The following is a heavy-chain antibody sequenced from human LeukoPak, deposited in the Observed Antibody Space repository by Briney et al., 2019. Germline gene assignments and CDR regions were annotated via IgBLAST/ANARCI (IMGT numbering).Heavy chain of an antibody. CDR3: ARVVVSSGSLDY. Sequence: GGSLRLSCAASGFTFSSYTMNWVRQAPGKGLEWVSAISGSGGSTYYADSVKGRFTISRDNSKNTLYLQMNSLRAEDTAVYYCARVVVSSGSLDYWGQGTLVTVTS. CDR2: ISGSGGST. V-gene: IGHV3-23*01. CDR1: GFTFSSYT. J-gene: IGHJ4*02. D-gene: IGHD3-10*01.